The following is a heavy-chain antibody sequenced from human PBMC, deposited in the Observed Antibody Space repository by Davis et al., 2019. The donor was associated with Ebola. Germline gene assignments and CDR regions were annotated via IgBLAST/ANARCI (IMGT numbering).Heavy chain of an antibody. CDR2: IKSKSAGGTT. CDR3: TWDLVLFVIGSFDS. D-gene: IGHD2/OR15-2a*01. Sequence: PGGSLRLSCAASGFTFSEAWMSWVRQAPGKGLEWVGRIKSKSAGGTTDYAAPVKGRFTISRDDSKNTLYMQMNSLKTEDTAVYYCTWDLVLFVIGSFDSWGQGTLVTVSS. V-gene: IGHV3-15*01. J-gene: IGHJ4*02. CDR1: GFTFSEAW.